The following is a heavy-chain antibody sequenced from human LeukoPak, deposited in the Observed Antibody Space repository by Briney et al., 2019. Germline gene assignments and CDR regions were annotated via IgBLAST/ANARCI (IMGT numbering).Heavy chain of an antibody. Sequence: GESLKISCAASGFTFSSYGMHWVRQAPGKGLEWVAVIWYDGSNKYYADSVKGRFTISRDNSKNTLYLQMNSLRAEDTAVYYCARDRRISSGSFDYWGQGTLVTVSS. D-gene: IGHD6-19*01. CDR2: IWYDGSNK. CDR3: ARDRRISSGSFDY. CDR1: GFTFSSYG. V-gene: IGHV3-33*01. J-gene: IGHJ4*02.